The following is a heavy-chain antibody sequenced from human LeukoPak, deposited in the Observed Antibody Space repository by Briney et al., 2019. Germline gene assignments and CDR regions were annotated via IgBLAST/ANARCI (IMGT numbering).Heavy chain of an antibody. CDR3: ARDRDSGYGFRFDP. V-gene: IGHV3-23*01. D-gene: IGHD5-12*01. CDR2: ISYTGATT. Sequence: GGSLRLSCAASGFTFNNYAMNWVRQAPGKGLEWVSVISYTGATTSYADSVKGRFTISRDNAKNSLYLQMNSLRAEDTAVYYCARDRDSGYGFRFDPWGQGTLVTVSS. J-gene: IGHJ5*02. CDR1: GFTFNNYA.